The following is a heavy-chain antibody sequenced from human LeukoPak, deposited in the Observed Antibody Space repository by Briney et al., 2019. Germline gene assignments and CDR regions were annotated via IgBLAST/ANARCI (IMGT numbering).Heavy chain of an antibody. V-gene: IGHV1-69*13. CDR2: IIPMFGVA. CDR3: AKDPGDVYRTVYYYYYLDV. D-gene: IGHD5-24*01. CDR1: GGTFSTYG. J-gene: IGHJ6*03. Sequence: ASVKVSCKASGGTFSTYGFNWVRQAPGQGLEWMGGIIPMFGVANYAQKFQGRVTIIADESTSIVYIELSSLRCEDRAVYYCAKDPGDVYRTVYYYYYLDVWGKGTTVTVSS.